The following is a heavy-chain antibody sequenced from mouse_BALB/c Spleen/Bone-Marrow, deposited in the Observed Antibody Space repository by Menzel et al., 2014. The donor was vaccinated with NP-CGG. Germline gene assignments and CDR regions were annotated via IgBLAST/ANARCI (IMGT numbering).Heavy chain of an antibody. V-gene: IGHV1-7*01. Sequence: VQLQQSGAELAKPGASVKMSCKASGYTFTSYWMHWVKPRPGQGLEWIGYINPSTGYTEYNQKFKDKATLTADKSSSTAYMQLSSLTSEDSAVYYCAGEDKGYRYDGPFDYWGQGTTLTVSS. J-gene: IGHJ2*01. D-gene: IGHD2-14*01. CDR2: INPSTGYT. CDR3: AGEDKGYRYDGPFDY. CDR1: GYTFTSYW.